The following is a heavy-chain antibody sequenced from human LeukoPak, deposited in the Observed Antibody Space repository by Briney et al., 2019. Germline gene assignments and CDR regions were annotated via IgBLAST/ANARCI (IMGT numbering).Heavy chain of an antibody. CDR3: ARDLGCGYGESYGMDV. CDR2: FDPSGGNA. CDR1: GYTFTSNY. J-gene: IGHJ6*02. V-gene: IGHV1-46*01. Sequence: ASVKVSCKASGYTFTSNYLHWVRQSLGQGLEWMGMFDPSGGNALYAQKFQDRVIMTRDTSTSTVYMELSSLRPEDTAVYYCARDLGCGYGESYGMDVWGQGTTVTVSS. D-gene: IGHD2-21*01.